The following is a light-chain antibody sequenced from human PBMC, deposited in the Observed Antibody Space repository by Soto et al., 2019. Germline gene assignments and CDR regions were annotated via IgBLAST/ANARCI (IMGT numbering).Light chain of an antibody. Sequence: QSARTQPPSASGSPGQSVTFSCTGTSSDVGGYNYVSWYQQHPGKAPKVMIYEVSERPSGVPDRFSGSKSGNTASLTVSGLQAEDEADYYCSSYAGSNNLVFGGATKVTVL. V-gene: IGLV2-8*01. CDR2: EVS. CDR1: SSDVGGYNY. J-gene: IGLJ3*02. CDR3: SSYAGSNNLV.